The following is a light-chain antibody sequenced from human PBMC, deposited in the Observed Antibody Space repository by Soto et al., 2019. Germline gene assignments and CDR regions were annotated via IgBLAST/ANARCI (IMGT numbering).Light chain of an antibody. CDR2: DDS. CDR1: QSISSW. V-gene: IGKV1-5*01. J-gene: IGKJ4*01. CDR3: QQYKDWPLT. Sequence: DIQMTQSPSTLSASVGDRVTITCRASQSISSWVAWYQQKPGTAPKLRIEDDSSLESWVPSRGSGRGSGTEGTLTISSLQPDDFATYDGQQYKDWPLTFGGGTKVDIK.